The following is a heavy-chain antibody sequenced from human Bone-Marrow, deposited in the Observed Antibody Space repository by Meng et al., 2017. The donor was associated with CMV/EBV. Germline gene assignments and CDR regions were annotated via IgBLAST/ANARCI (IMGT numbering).Heavy chain of an antibody. CDR2: INWNGGST. D-gene: IGHD1-26*01. V-gene: IGHV3-20*04. CDR1: GFTFDDYG. Sequence: GGSLRLSCAASGFTFDDYGMSWVRQAPGKGLEWVSGINWNGGSTGYADSVKGRFTISRDNAKNSLYLQMNSLRAEDTALYYCARGYSVYSGSYYFDYWGQGTLVTVSS. CDR3: ARGYSVYSGSYYFDY. J-gene: IGHJ4*02.